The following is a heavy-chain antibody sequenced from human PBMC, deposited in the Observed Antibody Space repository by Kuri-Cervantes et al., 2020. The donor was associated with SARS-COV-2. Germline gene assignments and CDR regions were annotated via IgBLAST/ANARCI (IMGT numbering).Heavy chain of an antibody. CDR2: INSDGSST. D-gene: IGHD2-15*01. Sequence: GESLKISCAASGFTFSSYWMHWVRQAPGKGLVWVSRINSDGSSTSYADSVKGRFTISRDNAKNTLYLQINSLRAEDTAVYYCARDLTLGYCSGGSCYYYYYGMDVWGQGTTVTVSS. V-gene: IGHV3-74*01. CDR3: ARDLTLGYCSGGSCYYYYYGMDV. CDR1: GFTFSSYW. J-gene: IGHJ6*02.